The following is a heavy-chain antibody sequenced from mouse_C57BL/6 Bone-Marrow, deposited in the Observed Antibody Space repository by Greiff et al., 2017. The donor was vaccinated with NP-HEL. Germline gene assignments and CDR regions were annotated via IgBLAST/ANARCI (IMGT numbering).Heavy chain of an antibody. CDR2: IYPGGGYT. V-gene: IGHV1-63*01. CDR3: ARGPNYYGSSYAMDY. Sequence: QVQLKESGAELVRPGTSVKMSCKASGYTFTNYWIGWAKQRPGHGLEWIGDIYPGGGYTNYNEKFKGKATLTADKSSSTAYMQFSSLPSEDSAIYYCARGPNYYGSSYAMDYWGQGTSVTVSS. J-gene: IGHJ4*01. CDR1: GYTFTNYW. D-gene: IGHD1-1*01.